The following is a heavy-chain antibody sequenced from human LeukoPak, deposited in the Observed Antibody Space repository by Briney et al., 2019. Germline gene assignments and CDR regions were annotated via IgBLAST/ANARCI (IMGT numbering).Heavy chain of an antibody. V-gene: IGHV1-2*02. D-gene: IGHD6-6*01. J-gene: IGHJ6*03. CDR1: GYTFTGYY. CDR2: INPNTGGT. Sequence: ASVKVSCKTSGYTFTGYYIHWVRQAPGQGLEWMGWINPNTGGTNYAQKFQGRVSMTRDTSITTAYMELSSLRSEDTAVYYCARGVHSYYYMGVWGKGTTVTVSS. CDR3: ARGVHSYYYMGV.